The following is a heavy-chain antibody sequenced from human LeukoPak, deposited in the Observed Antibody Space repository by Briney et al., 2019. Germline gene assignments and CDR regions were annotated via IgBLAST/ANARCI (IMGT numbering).Heavy chain of an antibody. J-gene: IGHJ4*02. D-gene: IGHD3-10*01. Sequence: ASVKVSCKASGYTFTSYDINCVRQATGQGLEWMGWMNPNSGNTGYAQKFQGRVTMTRNTSISTAYMELSSLRSEDTAVYYCARVTMVRGVHGYYFDYWGQGTLVTVSS. V-gene: IGHV1-8*01. CDR1: GYTFTSYD. CDR3: ARVTMVRGVHGYYFDY. CDR2: MNPNSGNT.